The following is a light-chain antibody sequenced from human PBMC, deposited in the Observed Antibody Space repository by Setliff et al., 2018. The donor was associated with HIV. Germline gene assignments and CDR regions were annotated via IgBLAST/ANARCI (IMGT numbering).Light chain of an antibody. CDR2: EVT. J-gene: IGLJ2*01. CDR1: SSDVGSFNL. CDR3: SSYARSSTVL. V-gene: IGLV2-23*01. Sequence: ALAQPASVSGSPGQSITISCTVTSSDVGSFNLVSWYQQHPGKVPKLIIFEVTKRPSGVSTRFSGSKSGNTASLTISGLQAGDEADYYCSSYARSSTVLFGGGTK.